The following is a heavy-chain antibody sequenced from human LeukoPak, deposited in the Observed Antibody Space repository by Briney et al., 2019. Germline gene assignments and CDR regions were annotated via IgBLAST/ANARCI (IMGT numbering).Heavy chain of an antibody. CDR1: GGSISSYY. V-gene: IGHV4-4*07. D-gene: IGHD5-18*01. Sequence: PSETLSLTXTVSGGSISSYYWSWIRQPAGKGLEWIGRIYTSGSTNYNPSLKSRVTMSVDTSKNQFSLKLSSVTAADTAVYYCARPGYSYGKRGAFDIWGQGTMVTVSS. CDR3: ARPGYSYGKRGAFDI. J-gene: IGHJ3*02. CDR2: IYTSGST.